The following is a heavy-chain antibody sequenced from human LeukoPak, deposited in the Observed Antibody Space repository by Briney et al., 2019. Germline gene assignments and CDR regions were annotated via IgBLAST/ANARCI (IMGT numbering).Heavy chain of an antibody. D-gene: IGHD6-19*01. J-gene: IGHJ6*03. V-gene: IGHV4-34*01. CDR3: ARVRGNSGWYGGYYYYYYMDV. CDR2: INHSGST. Sequence: SETLSLTCAVYGGSFSGYYWSWTRQPPGKGLELIGEINHSGSTNYNPSLKSRGTISVDTSKNQFSLKLSSVTAADTAVYYCARVRGNSGWYGGYYYYYYMDVWGKGTTVTVSS. CDR1: GGSFSGYY.